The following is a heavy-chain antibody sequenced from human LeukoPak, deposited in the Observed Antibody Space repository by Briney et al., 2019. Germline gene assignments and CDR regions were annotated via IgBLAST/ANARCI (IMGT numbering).Heavy chain of an antibody. CDR1: GFTFSSYS. J-gene: IGHJ4*02. CDR3: AISEGRSGYYLEVDY. Sequence: GSLRLSCAASGFTFSSYSMNWVRQAPGKGLEWVSSISSSSDYIYYADSVKGRFTISRDNAKNSLYLQMNSLRAEDTAVYYCAISEGRSGYYLEVDYWGQGTLVTVSS. V-gene: IGHV3-21*01. D-gene: IGHD3-22*01. CDR2: ISSSSDYI.